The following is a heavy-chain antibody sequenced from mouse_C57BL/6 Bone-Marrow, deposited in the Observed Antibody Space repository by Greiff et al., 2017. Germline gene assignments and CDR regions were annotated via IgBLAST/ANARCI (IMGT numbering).Heavy chain of an antibody. CDR1: GFTFSSYG. CDR3: ASWGYGRREFAY. CDR2: ISSGGSYT. Sequence: EVKLVESGGDLVKPGGSLKLSCAASGFTFSSYGMSWVRQTPDKRLEWVATISSGGSYTYYPDSVKGRVTISRDTAKNTLYLQMSRLKSEATAMYYCASWGYGRREFAYWDEGTTLTVSS. J-gene: IGHJ2*01. D-gene: IGHD1-1*01. V-gene: IGHV5-6*01.